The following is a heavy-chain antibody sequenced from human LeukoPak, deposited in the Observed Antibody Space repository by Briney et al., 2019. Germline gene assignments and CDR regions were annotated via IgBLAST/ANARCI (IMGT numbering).Heavy chain of an antibody. V-gene: IGHV4-39*01. Sequence: PSETLSLTCSVSGGSISSSDFWWGWIRQPPGKGLEWITNFYYNGSPYYNPSLEGRVTISVDASKNQFSLKLSSVIAADTAMYYCARRGQSTAWSVDYWGQGTLVTVSS. CDR2: FYYNGSP. CDR1: GGSISSSDFW. CDR3: ARRGQSTAWSVDY. J-gene: IGHJ4*02. D-gene: IGHD3-3*01.